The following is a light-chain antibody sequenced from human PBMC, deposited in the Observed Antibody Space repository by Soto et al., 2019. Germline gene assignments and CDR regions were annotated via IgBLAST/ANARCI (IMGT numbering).Light chain of an antibody. CDR3: GSWDSSLSAYV. J-gene: IGLJ1*01. CDR2: GDN. CDR1: SSNIGGNS. Sequence: SVLTQPPSVSAAPGQKVTISCSGSSSNIGGNSVSWYQQLPGTAPKLLIYGDNKRPSGIPDRFSGSKSGTSATLGITGFQTGDEADYYCGSWDSSLSAYVFGTGTKVIVL. V-gene: IGLV1-51*01.